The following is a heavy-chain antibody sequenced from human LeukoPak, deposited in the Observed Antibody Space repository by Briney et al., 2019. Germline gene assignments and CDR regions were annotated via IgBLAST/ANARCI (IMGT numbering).Heavy chain of an antibody. CDR2: ISAYNGNT. Sequence: ASVKVSCKASGYTFTSYGISWVRQAPGQGLEWMGWISAYNGNTNYAQKLQGRVTMTTDTSTSTAYMELRSLRSDDTAVYYCTGTPYYDFWSGYRFDPLYYYMDVWGKGTTVTVSS. J-gene: IGHJ6*03. CDR3: TGTPYYDFWSGYRFDPLYYYMDV. D-gene: IGHD3-3*01. CDR1: GYTFTSYG. V-gene: IGHV1-18*01.